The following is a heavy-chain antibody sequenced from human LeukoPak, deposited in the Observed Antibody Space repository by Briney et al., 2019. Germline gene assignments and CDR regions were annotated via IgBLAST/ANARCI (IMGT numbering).Heavy chain of an antibody. CDR3: VKDSKYDFWSGYYKGFDN. V-gene: IGHV3-20*04. CDR2: ISRDGGRT. D-gene: IGHD3-3*01. CDR1: GFTFDDYG. J-gene: IGHJ4*02. Sequence: GGSLRLSCAASGFTSGFTFDDYGMNWVRQVPGKGLEWVSGISRDGGRTGYADSVQGRFTISRDNSRNSLHLQMNSLRVEDTAFYYCVKDSKYDFWSGYYKGFDNWGQGTLVTVSS.